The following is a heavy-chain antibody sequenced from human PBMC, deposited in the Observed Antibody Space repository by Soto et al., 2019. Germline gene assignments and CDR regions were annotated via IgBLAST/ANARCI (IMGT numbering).Heavy chain of an antibody. CDR2: ISAYNGNT. V-gene: IGHV1-18*01. J-gene: IGHJ4*02. CDR1: GYTFTSYG. Sequence: QVQLVQSGAEVKKPGASVKVSCKASGYTFTSYGISWVRQAPGQGLEWLGWISAYNGNTNYAQKLQGRVTMTTDTSTSTAYMALRSQRSDDTAVYYCARAMGYCSGGSCYPRLWGDVFDYWGQGTLVTVSS. CDR3: ARAMGYCSGGSCYPRLWGDVFDY. D-gene: IGHD2-15*01.